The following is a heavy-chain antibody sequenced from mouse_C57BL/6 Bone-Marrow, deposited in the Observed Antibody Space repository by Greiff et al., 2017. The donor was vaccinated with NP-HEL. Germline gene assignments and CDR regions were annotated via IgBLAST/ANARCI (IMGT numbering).Heavy chain of an antibody. Sequence: EVQGVESGGGLVKPGGSLKLSCAASGFTFSSYAMSWVRQTPEKRLEWVATISDGGSYTYYPDNVKGRFTISRDNAKNNLYLQMSHLKSEDTAMYYCARDPFYYGSSPSFAYWGQGTLVTVSA. D-gene: IGHD1-1*01. CDR1: GFTFSSYA. CDR3: ARDPFYYGSSPSFAY. CDR2: ISDGGSYT. V-gene: IGHV5-4*01. J-gene: IGHJ3*01.